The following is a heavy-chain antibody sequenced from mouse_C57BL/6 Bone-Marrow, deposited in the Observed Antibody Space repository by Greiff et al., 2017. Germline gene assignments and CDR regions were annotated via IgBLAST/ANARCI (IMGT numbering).Heavy chain of an antibody. CDR2: IYPRSGNT. V-gene: IGHV1-81*01. J-gene: IGHJ1*03. Sequence: QVQLQQSGAELARPGASVKLSCKASGYTFTSYGISWVKQRTGQGLEWIGEIYPRSGNTYYNEKFKGKATLTADKSSSTAYMELRSLTSEDSAVYFCAKEGHYYGPSYWYFDVWGTGTTVTVSS. D-gene: IGHD1-2*01. CDR3: AKEGHYYGPSYWYFDV. CDR1: GYTFTSYG.